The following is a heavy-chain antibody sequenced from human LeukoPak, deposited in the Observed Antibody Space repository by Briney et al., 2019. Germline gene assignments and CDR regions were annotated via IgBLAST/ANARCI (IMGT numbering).Heavy chain of an antibody. CDR3: ARWHSSGWYPFDY. CDR2: INAGNGNT. J-gene: IGHJ4*02. Sequence: ASVKVSCKASGYTFTSYAMHWVRQAPGQRLEWMGWINAGNGNTKYSQKFQGRVTITRDTSASTAYMELSSLRSEDTAVYYCARWHSSGWYPFDYWGQGTLVTVSS. V-gene: IGHV1-3*01. D-gene: IGHD6-19*01. CDR1: GYTFTSYA.